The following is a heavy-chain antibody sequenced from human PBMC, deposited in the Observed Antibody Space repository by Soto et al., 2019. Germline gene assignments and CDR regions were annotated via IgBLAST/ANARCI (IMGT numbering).Heavy chain of an antibody. V-gene: IGHV3-72*01. CDR1: GFTFSDYY. CDR2: SRNKAHSYTT. CDR3: ARGASGGSSANSYGFDV. J-gene: IGHJ6*02. D-gene: IGHD2-15*01. Sequence: EVRLVESGGGLVQPGGSLRLSCAASGFTFSDYYMDWVRQTPGKGLEWVGRSRNKAHSYTTKYAASVQGRFTVSRDGSKNSFYLQMDSLKTDDTDVYYCARGASGGSSANSYGFDVWGQGTTVIVSS.